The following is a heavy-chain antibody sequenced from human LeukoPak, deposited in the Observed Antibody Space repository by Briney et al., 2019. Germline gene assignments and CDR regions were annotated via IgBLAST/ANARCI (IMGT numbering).Heavy chain of an antibody. Sequence: ASVKVSCKASGYTFTSYYMHWVRQAPGQGLELMGIINPSGGSTSYAQKFQGRVTMTRDTSTSTVYMELSSLRSEDTAVYYCARDLWLLARDGYNYSDYWGQGTLVTVSS. D-gene: IGHD5-24*01. J-gene: IGHJ4*02. CDR3: ARDLWLLARDGYNYSDY. V-gene: IGHV1-46*03. CDR2: INPSGGST. CDR1: GYTFTSYY.